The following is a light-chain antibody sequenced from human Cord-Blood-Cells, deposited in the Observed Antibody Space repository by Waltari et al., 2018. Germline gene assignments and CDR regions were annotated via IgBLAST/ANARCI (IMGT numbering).Light chain of an antibody. J-gene: IGLJ3*02. CDR2: DVS. CDR3: CSYAGSYNWV. Sequence: QSALTQPRSVSGSPGQSVTISCTGNSSDVGGYNYVAWYQQHPGKAPKLMIYDVSKRPPGVPDRFSGSKSGNTASLTISGLQAEDEADYYCCSYAGSYNWVFGGGTKLTVL. CDR1: SSDVGGYNY. V-gene: IGLV2-11*01.